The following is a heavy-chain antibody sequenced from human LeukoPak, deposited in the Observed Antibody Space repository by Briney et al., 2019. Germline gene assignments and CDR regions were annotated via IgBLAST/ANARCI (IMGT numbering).Heavy chain of an antibody. Sequence: GGSLRLSCAASGFTVSSNYMSWVRQAPGKGLEWVSVIYSGGSTYYADYGKGRLTISRDNSKNTLYLQMNSLRAEDTAVYYCARDIGVGATTTFDYWGQGTLVTVSS. CDR2: IYSGGST. CDR1: GFTVSSNY. J-gene: IGHJ4*02. D-gene: IGHD1-26*01. V-gene: IGHV3-66*01. CDR3: ARDIGVGATTTFDY.